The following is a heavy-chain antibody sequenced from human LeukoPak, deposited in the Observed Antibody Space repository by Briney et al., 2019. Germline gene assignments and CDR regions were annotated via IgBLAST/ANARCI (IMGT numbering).Heavy chain of an antibody. V-gene: IGHV3-23*01. CDR2: ISGSASST. CDR3: AKSTSSGWTYYFDY. J-gene: IGHJ4*02. CDR1: GFTFSNYA. D-gene: IGHD6-19*01. Sequence: GGSLKLSCAASGFTFSNYAMSWVRQAPGKGLEWVSAISGSASSTYYADSVKGRFTISRDNSKNTLYLQMNSLRAEDTAVYYCAKSTSSGWTYYFDYWGQGTLVTVSS.